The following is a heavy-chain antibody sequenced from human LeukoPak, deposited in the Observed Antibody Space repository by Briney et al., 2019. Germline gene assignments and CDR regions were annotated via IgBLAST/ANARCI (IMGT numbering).Heavy chain of an antibody. CDR1: GFTFSSYW. V-gene: IGHV3-7*01. CDR3: ASRPAKIYPPFDP. Sequence: QPGGSLRLSCAASGFTFSSYWMSWVRQAPGKGLEWVANIKQDGSEKYYVDSVKGRFTISRDNAKNSLYLQMNSLRAEDTAVYYCASRPAKIYPPFDPWGQGTLVTVSS. CDR2: IKQDGSEK. J-gene: IGHJ5*02. D-gene: IGHD3-3*01.